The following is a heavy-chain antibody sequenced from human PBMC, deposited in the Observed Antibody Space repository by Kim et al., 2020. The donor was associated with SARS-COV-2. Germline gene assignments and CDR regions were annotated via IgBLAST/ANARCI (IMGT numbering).Heavy chain of an antibody. CDR3: AKDMEKGARPWCGQYYDYGMDV. Sequence: GGSLRLSCAASGFTFDDYAMHWVRQAPGKGLEWVSGISWNSGSICYADSVKGRFTISRDNAKNSLYLQMNSLRAEDTALYYCAKDMEKGARPWCGQYYDYGMDVWGQGTPVTVSS. CDR2: ISWNSGSI. CDR1: GFTFDDYA. V-gene: IGHV3-9*01. J-gene: IGHJ6*02. D-gene: IGHD6-6*01.